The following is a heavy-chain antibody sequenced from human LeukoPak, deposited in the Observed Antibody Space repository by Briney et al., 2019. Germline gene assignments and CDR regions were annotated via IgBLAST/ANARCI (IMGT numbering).Heavy chain of an antibody. CDR2: MDYSGNFYSESA. CDR1: GASIDRSSFY. V-gene: IGHV4-39*07. CDR3: ARTDYGDYDRLYYYYYGMDV. Sequence: SETLSLTCSVSGASIDRSSFYWAWIRQPPGKGLEWIGSMDYSGNFYSESAYYNPSLRSRATISVDTSKNQFSLKLSSVTAADTAVYYCARTDYGDYDRLYYYYYGMDVWGQGTTVTVSS. J-gene: IGHJ6*02. D-gene: IGHD4-17*01.